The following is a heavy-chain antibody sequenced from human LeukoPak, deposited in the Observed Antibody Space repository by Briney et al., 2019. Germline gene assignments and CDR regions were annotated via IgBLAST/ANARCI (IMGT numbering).Heavy chain of an antibody. Sequence: PSETLSLTCTVSGGSISSYYWSWIRQPAGKGLEWIGRIYTSGSTNYNPSLKSRVTMSVDTSKNQFSLKLGSVTAADTAVYYCARDHQRSGWPYYFDYWGQGTLVTVSS. D-gene: IGHD6-19*01. CDR2: IYTSGST. CDR1: GGSISSYY. V-gene: IGHV4-4*07. CDR3: ARDHQRSGWPYYFDY. J-gene: IGHJ4*02.